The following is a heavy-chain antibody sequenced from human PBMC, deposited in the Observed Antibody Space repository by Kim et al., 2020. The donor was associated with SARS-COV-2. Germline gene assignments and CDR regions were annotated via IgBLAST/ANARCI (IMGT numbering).Heavy chain of an antibody. V-gene: IGHV4-31*03. CDR3: ARASLMFGGVELGY. CDR2: IYYTGST. J-gene: IGHJ4*01. D-gene: IGHD3-16*01. Sequence: SETLSLTCTVSGGSISSGGYYWSWIRQHPGKGLEWIGYIYYTGSTYYNPSLKSRVTIAVDTTKNRFSLKLNSVTAAETAVYYCARASLMFGGVELGYWG. CDR1: GGSISSGGYY.